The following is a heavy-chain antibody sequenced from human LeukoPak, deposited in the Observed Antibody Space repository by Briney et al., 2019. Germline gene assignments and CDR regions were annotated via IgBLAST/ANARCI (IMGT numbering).Heavy chain of an antibody. V-gene: IGHV1-2*06. CDR3: ARDSAVVTAAGDY. D-gene: IGHD4-23*01. CDR2: INPNNGGT. J-gene: IGHJ4*02. CDR1: GYNFIGYY. Sequence: ASVKVSCKPSGYNFIGYYIHWVRQAPGQGLEWMGRINPNNGGTNYAQRFQSRVTMTRDTSISTAYMDLSSLGSDDTAVYYCARDSAVVTAAGDYWGQGTLVTVSS.